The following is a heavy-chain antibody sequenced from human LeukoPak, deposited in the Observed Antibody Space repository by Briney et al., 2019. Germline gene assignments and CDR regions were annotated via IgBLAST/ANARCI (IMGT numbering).Heavy chain of an antibody. CDR3: ARVQKSRKSVASAVDC. J-gene: IGHJ4*02. Sequence: GGSLRLSCAASGFTLSTYNMKWVRQAPRKGLEWVSSISTSSSYIYYADSVKGRFTISRDNARNSLYLQMNSLRAEDTAVYYCARVQKSRKSVASAVDCWGQGTVVIVSS. D-gene: IGHD5-12*01. CDR2: ISTSSSYI. V-gene: IGHV3-21*01. CDR1: GFTLSTYN.